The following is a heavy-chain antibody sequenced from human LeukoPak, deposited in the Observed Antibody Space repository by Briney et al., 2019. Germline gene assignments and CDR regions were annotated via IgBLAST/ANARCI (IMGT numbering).Heavy chain of an antibody. J-gene: IGHJ1*01. V-gene: IGHV3-21*01. Sequence: GGSLRLSCAASGFTFSSYSMNWVRQAPGKGLAWVSSISSSSSYIYYADSVKGRFTISRDNAKNSLYLQMNSLRAEDTAVYYCAKGSRDGYNTFQHWGQGTLVTVSS. CDR2: ISSSSSYI. CDR1: GFTFSSYS. CDR3: AKGSRDGYNTFQH. D-gene: IGHD5-24*01.